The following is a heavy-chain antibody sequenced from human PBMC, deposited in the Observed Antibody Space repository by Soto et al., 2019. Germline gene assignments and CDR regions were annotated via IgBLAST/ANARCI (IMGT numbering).Heavy chain of an antibody. J-gene: IGHJ4*02. V-gene: IGHV3-23*01. CDR1: GFTFSSYA. D-gene: IGHD3-22*01. Sequence: PGGSLRLSCAASGFTFSSYAMSWVRQAPGKGLEWVSAISGSGGSTYYADSVKGRFTISRDNSKNTLYLQMNSLRAEDTAVYYCAKDFFFYDGSVYFLCVQTPLAYWGQETLVTVSP. CDR3: AKDFFFYDGSVYFLCVQTPLAY. CDR2: ISGSGGST.